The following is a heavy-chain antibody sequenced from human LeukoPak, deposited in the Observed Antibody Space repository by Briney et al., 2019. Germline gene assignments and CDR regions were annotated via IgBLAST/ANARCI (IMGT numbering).Heavy chain of an antibody. J-gene: IGHJ4*02. V-gene: IGHV3-23*01. D-gene: IGHD3-22*01. CDR2: ISGSGGST. CDR1: GFTFSSYA. CDR3: AKGGLDYYDSSGYYYLGYYFDY. Sequence: GGSLRLSCAASGFTFSSYAMSWVRQAPGKGLEWVSAISGSGGSTYYADSVKGRFTISRDNSKNTLHLQMNSLRAEDTAVYYCAKGGLDYYDSSGYYYLGYYFDYWGQGTLVTVSS.